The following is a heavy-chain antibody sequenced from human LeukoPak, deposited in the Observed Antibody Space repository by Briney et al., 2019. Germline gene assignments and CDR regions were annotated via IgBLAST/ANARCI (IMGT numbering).Heavy chain of an antibody. Sequence: TSETLSLTCTVSGGSISSYYWSWIRQPPGKGLQWIGNIFYSGSTYYNPSLKSRVTISVDTSKKQLSLNLSSVTAADTAVYYCARVGTWFDPWGQGTLVTVSS. J-gene: IGHJ5*02. D-gene: IGHD1-14*01. CDR1: GGSISSYY. CDR3: ARVGTWFDP. CDR2: IFYSGST. V-gene: IGHV4-59*12.